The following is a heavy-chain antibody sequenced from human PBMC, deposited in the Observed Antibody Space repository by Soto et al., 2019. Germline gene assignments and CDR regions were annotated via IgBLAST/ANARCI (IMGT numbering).Heavy chain of an antibody. Sequence: GGSLRLSCAASGFTFSSYAMSWVRQAPGKGLEWVSAISGSGGSTYYADSVKGRFTISRDNSKNTLYLQMNSLRAEDTAVYYCAKDARYFDWLSRRGGLVDYWGQGTLVTVSS. CDR1: GFTFSSYA. CDR3: AKDARYFDWLSRRGGLVDY. J-gene: IGHJ4*02. D-gene: IGHD3-9*01. V-gene: IGHV3-23*01. CDR2: ISGSGGST.